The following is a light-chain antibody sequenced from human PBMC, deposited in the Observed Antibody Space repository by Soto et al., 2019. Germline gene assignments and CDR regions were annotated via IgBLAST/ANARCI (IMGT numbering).Light chain of an antibody. CDR3: MQGTLWPIYT. CDR1: QSLVHNDGNTY. V-gene: IGKV2-30*02. J-gene: IGKJ2*01. Sequence: DDVLTQSPLSLPVTVGQSASISCRSSQSLVHNDGNTYLNWFHQRPGQSPRRLIYRVSNRDSGVPDRFSGSGSGTDFTLKISRVEAEDVGIYYCMQGTLWPIYTFGQGTKLEIK. CDR2: RVS.